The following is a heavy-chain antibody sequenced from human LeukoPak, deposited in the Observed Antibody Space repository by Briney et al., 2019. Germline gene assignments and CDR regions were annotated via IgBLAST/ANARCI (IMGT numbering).Heavy chain of an antibody. CDR2: ISGSGGST. CDR1: GFTFSSYA. D-gene: IGHD6-19*01. J-gene: IGHJ4*02. CDR3: AKVGYSSGWYDFDY. Sequence: GGSLRLSCAASGFTFSSYAMSWVRQAPGKGLEWVSAISGSGGSTYYADSVKGRFTISRDNSKNTLYLQMNSLRADDTAVYYCAKVGYSSGWYDFDYWGQGTLVTVPS. V-gene: IGHV3-23*01.